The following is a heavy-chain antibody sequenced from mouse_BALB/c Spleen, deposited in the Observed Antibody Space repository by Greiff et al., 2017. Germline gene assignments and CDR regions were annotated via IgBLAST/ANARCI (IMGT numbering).Heavy chain of an antibody. Sequence: ESGPGLVKPSQSLSLTCSVTGYSITSGYYWNWIRQFPGNKLEWMGYISYDGSNNYNPSLKNRISITRDTSKNQFFLKLNSVTTEDTATYYCAREGVGGGFAYWGQGTLVTVSA. CDR3: AREGVGGGFAY. CDR2: ISYDGSN. V-gene: IGHV3-6*02. D-gene: IGHD1-1*02. CDR1: GYSITSGYY. J-gene: IGHJ3*01.